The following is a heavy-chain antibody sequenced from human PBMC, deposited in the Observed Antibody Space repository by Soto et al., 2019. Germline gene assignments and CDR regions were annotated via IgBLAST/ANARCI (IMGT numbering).Heavy chain of an antibody. CDR1: GISFSSYW. CDR2: IKQDGSET. D-gene: IGHD5-12*01. CDR3: GSLSREGYSGYAYDY. J-gene: IGHJ4*02. V-gene: IGHV3-7*01. Sequence: EVQLVESGGGLVQPGGSLRLSCAASGISFSSYWMSWVRQAPGKGLEWVANIKQDGSETYYVDSVKGRFTISRDNAKNSLYLQMNSLRAEDTAVYYCGSLSREGYSGYAYDYWGQGTLVSVSS.